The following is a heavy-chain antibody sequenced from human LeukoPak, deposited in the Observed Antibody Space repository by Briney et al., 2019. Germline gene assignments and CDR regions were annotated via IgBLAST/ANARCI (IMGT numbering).Heavy chain of an antibody. CDR3: ARGAHYYGSGSYSYYFDY. D-gene: IGHD3-10*01. CDR1: GGSFSDYY. Sequence: SETLSLTCAVYGGSFSDYYWNWIRRPPGKGLDWIGKINQSGSTNYNPSLKSRVTISVDTSKNQFSLKLSSVTAADTAVYYCARGAHYYGSGSYSYYFDYWGQGTLVTVSS. V-gene: IGHV4-34*01. J-gene: IGHJ4*02. CDR2: INQSGST.